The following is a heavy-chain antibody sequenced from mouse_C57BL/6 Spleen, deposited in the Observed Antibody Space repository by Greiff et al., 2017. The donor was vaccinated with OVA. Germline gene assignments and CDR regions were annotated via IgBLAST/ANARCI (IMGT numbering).Heavy chain of an antibody. V-gene: IGHV5-16*01. CDR1: GFTFSDYY. D-gene: IGHD3-2*02. Sequence: DVKLVESEGGLVQPGSSMKLSCTASGFTFSDYYMAWVRQVPEKGLEWVANINYDGSSTYYLDSLKSRFIISRDNAKNILYLQMSSLKSEDTATYYCARGLRFSYAMDYWGQGTSVTVSS. J-gene: IGHJ4*01. CDR2: INYDGSST. CDR3: ARGLRFSYAMDY.